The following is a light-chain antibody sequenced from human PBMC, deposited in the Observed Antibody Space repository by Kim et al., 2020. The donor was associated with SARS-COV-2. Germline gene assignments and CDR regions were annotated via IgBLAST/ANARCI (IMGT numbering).Light chain of an antibody. J-gene: IGLJ2*01. V-gene: IGLV7-46*01. Sequence: QAVVTQEPSLTVSPGGTVTLTRDSSTGAVTSDHFPYWFQQKPGQAPRTLIYDTGNRHSWTPARFSGSLLGGKAALTISAAQAEDEADYYCLLSYSDSRVFGGGTQLTVL. CDR3: LLSYSDSRV. CDR1: TGAVTSDHF. CDR2: DTG.